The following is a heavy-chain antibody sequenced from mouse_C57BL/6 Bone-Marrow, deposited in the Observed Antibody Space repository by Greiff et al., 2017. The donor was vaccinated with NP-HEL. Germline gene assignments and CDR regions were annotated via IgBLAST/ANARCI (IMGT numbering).Heavy chain of an antibody. Sequence: QVQLQQPGPELVKPGASVKISCKASGYAFSSSWMNWVKQRPGKGLEWIGRIYPGDGDTNYNGKFKGKATLTADKSSSTAYMQLSSLTSEDSAVYFCARWNFSRAYWGQGTLVTVSA. J-gene: IGHJ3*01. V-gene: IGHV1-82*01. CDR1: GYAFSSSW. CDR2: IYPGDGDT. CDR3: ARWNFSRAY.